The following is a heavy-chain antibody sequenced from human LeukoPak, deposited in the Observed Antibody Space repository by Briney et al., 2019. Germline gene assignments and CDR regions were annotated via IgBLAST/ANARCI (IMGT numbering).Heavy chain of an antibody. CDR2: IRYDGSNK. CDR3: AKDGVPAAIEGGWFDP. D-gene: IGHD2-2*01. Sequence: GGSLRLSCAASGFTFSSYAMHWVRQAPGKGLEWVAFIRYDGSNKYYADSVKGRFTISRDNSKNTLYLQMNSLRAEDTAVYYCAKDGVPAAIEGGWFDPWGQGTLVTVSS. J-gene: IGHJ5*02. CDR1: GFTFSSYA. V-gene: IGHV3-30*02.